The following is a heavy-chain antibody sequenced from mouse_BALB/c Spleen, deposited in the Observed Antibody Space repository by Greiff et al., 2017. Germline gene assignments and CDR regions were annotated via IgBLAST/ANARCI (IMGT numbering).Heavy chain of an antibody. CDR2: ISSGSSTI. V-gene: IGHV5-17*02. CDR3: AREGGGLLRLRIGYAMDY. J-gene: IGHJ4*01. Sequence: EVQVVESGGGLVQPGGSRKLSCAASGFTFSSFGMHWVRQAPEKGLEWVAYISSGSSTIYYADTVKGRFTISRDNPKNTLFLQMTSLSSEDTAMCYCAREGGGLLRLRIGYAMDYWGQGTSVTVSS. CDR1: GFTFSSFG. D-gene: IGHD1-2*01.